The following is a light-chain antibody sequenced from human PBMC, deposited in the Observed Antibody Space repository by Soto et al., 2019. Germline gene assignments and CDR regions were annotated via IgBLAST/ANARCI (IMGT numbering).Light chain of an antibody. CDR1: QTIDRY. CDR3: QQSYNIPT. Sequence: DIQMTQSPSSVSASVGDRVSITCRASQTIDRYLNWYQQKPGKAPKLLIYLASNLQSGVPSRFSGSASGTDFTLTISSLQPEDSATYYCQQSYNIPTFGGGTKVEIK. CDR2: LAS. J-gene: IGKJ4*01. V-gene: IGKV1-39*01.